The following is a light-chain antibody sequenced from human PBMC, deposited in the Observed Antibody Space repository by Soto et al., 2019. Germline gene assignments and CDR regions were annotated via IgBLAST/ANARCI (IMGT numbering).Light chain of an antibody. CDR2: LNSDGSH. J-gene: IGLJ3*02. V-gene: IGLV4-69*01. Sequence: QSVLTQSPSASASLGASVKLTCTLSSGHSSYAIAWRQQQPEKGPRYLMKLNSDGSHSKGDGIPDRFSGSSSGAERYLTISSLQSEDEADYYCQTWGTGTRGVFGGGTKLTVL. CDR3: QTWGTGTRGV. CDR1: SGHSSYA.